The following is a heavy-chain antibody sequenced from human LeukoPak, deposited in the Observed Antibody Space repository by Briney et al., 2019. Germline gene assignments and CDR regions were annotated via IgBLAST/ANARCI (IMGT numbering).Heavy chain of an antibody. Sequence: PSETLSLTCTVSGGSISSYYWSWIRQPPGKGLEGIGYIYTSGSTNYNPSLKSRVTISVDTSKNQFSLRLSSVTAADTAMYFCARAYSRSYSHFDDWGQGTLVTVSS. CDR1: GGSISSYY. J-gene: IGHJ4*02. CDR3: ARAYSRSYSHFDD. CDR2: IYTSGST. D-gene: IGHD1-26*01. V-gene: IGHV4-4*09.